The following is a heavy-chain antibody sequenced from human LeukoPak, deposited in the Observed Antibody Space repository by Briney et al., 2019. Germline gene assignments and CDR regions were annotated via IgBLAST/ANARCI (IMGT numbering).Heavy chain of an antibody. CDR2: IYSGGST. D-gene: IGHD6-19*01. J-gene: IGHJ4*02. Sequence: GSLRLSCAASGFTVSSNYMSWVRQAPGKGLEWVSVIYSGGSTYYADSVKGRFTISRDNSKNTLYLQMNSLRAEDTAVYYCARDRGQWLAYFDYWGQGTLVTVSS. CDR3: ARDRGQWLAYFDY. CDR1: GFTVSSNY. V-gene: IGHV3-53*01.